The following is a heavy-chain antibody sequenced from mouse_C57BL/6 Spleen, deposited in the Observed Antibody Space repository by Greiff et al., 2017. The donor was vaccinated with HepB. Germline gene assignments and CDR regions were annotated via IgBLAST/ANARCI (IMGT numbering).Heavy chain of an antibody. CDR3: AREGAYYSNYGGFAY. V-gene: IGHV1-64*01. J-gene: IGHJ3*01. Sequence: QVQLQQSGAELVKPGASVKLSCKASGYTFTSYWMHWVKQRPGQGLEWIGMIHPNSGSTNYNEKFKSKATLTVDKSSSTAYMQLSSLTSEDSAVYYCAREGAYYSNYGGFAYWGQGTLVTVSA. CDR2: IHPNSGST. CDR1: GYTFTSYW. D-gene: IGHD2-5*01.